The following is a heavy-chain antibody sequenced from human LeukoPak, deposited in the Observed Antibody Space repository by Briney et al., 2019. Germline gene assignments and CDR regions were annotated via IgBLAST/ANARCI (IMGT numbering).Heavy chain of an antibody. Sequence: GESLKISCQGSGYRFSSYWIGWVRQMPGKGLEVMAIIFPGDSNTRSSPSFQGQVTTSVDKSISTAYLQWSSLKASDTAMYYCARLRTGTSPDYWGQGTLVTVSS. D-gene: IGHD3/OR15-3a*01. V-gene: IGHV5-51*01. CDR1: GYRFSSYW. CDR3: ARLRTGTSPDY. CDR2: IFPGDSNT. J-gene: IGHJ4*02.